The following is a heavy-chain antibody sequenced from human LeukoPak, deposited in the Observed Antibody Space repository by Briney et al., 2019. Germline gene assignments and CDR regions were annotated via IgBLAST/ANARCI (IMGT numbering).Heavy chain of an antibody. CDR1: GFTFSNAL. V-gene: IGHV3-15*01. J-gene: IGHJ4*02. Sequence: GGSLRLSCAASGFTFSNALVSCVRQAPGQGLEWVGRIKSKTDGGTTDYAAPVKGRFTISRDDSKNPLYLQMNSLKTEDTAVYYSTTVLYYYDSRDYGWGQGTLVTVSS. CDR2: IKSKTDGGTT. D-gene: IGHD3-22*01. CDR3: TTVLYYYDSRDYG.